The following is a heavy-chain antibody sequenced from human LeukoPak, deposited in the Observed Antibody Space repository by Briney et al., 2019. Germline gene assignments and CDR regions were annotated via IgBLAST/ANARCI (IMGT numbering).Heavy chain of an antibody. Sequence: SETLSLTCAVSGGSISSGGYYWSRIRQPPGKGLEWIGYIYYSGSTNYNPSLKSRVTISVDTSKNQFSLKLSSVTAADTAVYYCARDTRVAGIDYWGQGTLVTVSS. CDR2: IYYSGST. CDR1: GGSISSGGYY. D-gene: IGHD6-19*01. V-gene: IGHV4-61*08. J-gene: IGHJ4*02. CDR3: ARDTRVAGIDY.